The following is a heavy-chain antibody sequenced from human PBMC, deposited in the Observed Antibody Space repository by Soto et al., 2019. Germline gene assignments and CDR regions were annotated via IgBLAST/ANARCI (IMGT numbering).Heavy chain of an antibody. Sequence: ASVKVSCKASGYTFTGYHMHWVRQAPGQGLEWMGWINPNSGGTNYAQKFQGWVTMTRDTSISTAYMELSRLRSDDTAVYYCARMGFTMVRGVPNNWFDPWGQGTLVTVSS. CDR1: GYTFTGYH. CDR2: INPNSGGT. D-gene: IGHD3-10*01. CDR3: ARMGFTMVRGVPNNWFDP. V-gene: IGHV1-2*04. J-gene: IGHJ5*02.